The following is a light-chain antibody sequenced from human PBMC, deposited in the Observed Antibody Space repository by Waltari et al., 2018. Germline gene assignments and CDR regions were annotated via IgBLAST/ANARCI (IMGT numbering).Light chain of an antibody. CDR2: WAS. CDR3: QQYYSSPQT. J-gene: IGKJ2*01. V-gene: IGKV4-1*01. Sequence: DFVMTQSPDSLAVSLGARATINCRSSRNVLHGSTNKNYLAWYQQKPQQPPKLLIYWASPRESGVPDRFIGSGSGTDFTLTISSLQAEDVAVYYCQQYYSSPQTFGQGTRVEIK. CDR1: RNVLHGSTNKNY.